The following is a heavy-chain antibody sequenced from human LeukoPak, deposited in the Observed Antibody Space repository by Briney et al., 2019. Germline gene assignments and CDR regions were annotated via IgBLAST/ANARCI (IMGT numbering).Heavy chain of an antibody. D-gene: IGHD3-9*01. CDR1: GGSISSYY. CDR3: ARGVPYYDILTGYYGNYFDY. J-gene: IGHJ4*02. V-gene: IGHV4-59*01. CDR2: TYYSGST. Sequence: SETLSLTCTVSGGSISSYYWSWIRQPPGKGLEWIGYTYYSGSTNYNPSLKSRVTISVDTSKNQFSLKLSSVTAADTAVYYCARGVPYYDILTGYYGNYFDYWGQGTLVTVSS.